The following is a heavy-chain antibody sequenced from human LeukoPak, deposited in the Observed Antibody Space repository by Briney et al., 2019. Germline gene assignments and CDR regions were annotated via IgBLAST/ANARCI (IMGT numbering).Heavy chain of an antibody. V-gene: IGHV3-53*01. J-gene: IGHJ3*02. D-gene: IGHD2/OR15-2a*01. Sequence: GGSLRLSCAAAGLTVSSSYMSWVRQAPGKGLEWVSIIYNDGSTYYADSMKRRFTISRDNSKNTLYLQVNSLRAEDTAMYYCARNILAFDIWGQGTMVTVPS. CDR1: GLTVSSSY. CDR3: ARNILAFDI. CDR2: IYNDGST.